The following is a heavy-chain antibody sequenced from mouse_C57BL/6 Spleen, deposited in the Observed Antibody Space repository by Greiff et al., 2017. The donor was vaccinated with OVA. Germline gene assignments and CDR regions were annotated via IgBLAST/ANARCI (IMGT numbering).Heavy chain of an antibody. V-gene: IGHV1-85*01. CDR3: ARRCYDGYCEWYFDV. CDR2: IYPRDGST. Sequence: VQLQQSGPELVKPGASVKLSCKASGYTFTSYDINWVKQRPGQGLEWIGWIYPRDGSTKYNEKFKGKATLTVDTSSSTAYMELHSLTSEDSAVYFCARRCYDGYCEWYFDVWGTGTTVTVSS. J-gene: IGHJ1*03. CDR1: GYTFTSYD. D-gene: IGHD2-3*01.